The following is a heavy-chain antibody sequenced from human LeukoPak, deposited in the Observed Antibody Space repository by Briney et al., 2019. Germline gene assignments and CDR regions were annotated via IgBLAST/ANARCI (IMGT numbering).Heavy chain of an antibody. CDR1: GFTFSSYA. CDR3: ARDFLHLGG. D-gene: IGHD3-16*01. J-gene: IGHJ3*01. CDR2: IKQDGSEK. Sequence: PGGSLRLSCAASGFTFSSYAMNWVRQAPGKGLEWVANIKQDGSEKYYVDSVKGRFTISRDNAENSLSLQMNSLRAEDTAVYYCARDFLHLGGWGQGTMVTVSS. V-gene: IGHV3-7*01.